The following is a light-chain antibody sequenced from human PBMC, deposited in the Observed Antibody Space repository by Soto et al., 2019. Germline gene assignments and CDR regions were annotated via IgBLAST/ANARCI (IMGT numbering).Light chain of an antibody. CDR3: QQYGDWPLT. J-gene: IGKJ4*01. CDR2: ATS. V-gene: IGKV3-15*01. CDR1: QSVGNN. Sequence: EIVVTQSPATLSVSPGERATLSCRASQSVGNNFAWYQQKPGQAPKLLIFATSTRATGVPARFSGSGSGTDCTLTISSLPSEDFAVYYCQQYGDWPLTFGGGAKVEIE.